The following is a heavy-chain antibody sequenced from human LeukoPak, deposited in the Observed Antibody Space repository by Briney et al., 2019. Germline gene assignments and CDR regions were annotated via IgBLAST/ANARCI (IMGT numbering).Heavy chain of an antibody. D-gene: IGHD4-23*01. J-gene: IGHJ6*04. CDR2: IYYSGST. Sequence: PSETLSLTCTVSGGSLSSGGYYWSWLRQHPGKGLEWLGYIYYSGSTYYNPSLKSRVTISVDTSKNQFSLKLSSVTAADTAVYYCATFPSYGGKVYYYYGMDVWGEGTTVTVSS. CDR3: ATFPSYGGKVYYYYGMDV. CDR1: GGSLSSGGYY. V-gene: IGHV4-31*03.